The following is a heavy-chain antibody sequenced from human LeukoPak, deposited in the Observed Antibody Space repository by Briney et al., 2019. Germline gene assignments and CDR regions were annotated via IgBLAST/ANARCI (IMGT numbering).Heavy chain of an antibody. D-gene: IGHD6-13*01. CDR2: ISSSGSTI. CDR1: GFTFSDYY. V-gene: IGHV3-11*04. Sequence: KAGGSLRLFCAASGFTFSDYYMSWIRQAPGKGLERVSYISSSGSTIYYADSVKGRFTVSRDNAKNSLYLQMNSLRAEDTAVYYCARDQGLYSSSWYDYWGQGTLVTVSS. CDR3: ARDQGLYSSSWYDY. J-gene: IGHJ4*02.